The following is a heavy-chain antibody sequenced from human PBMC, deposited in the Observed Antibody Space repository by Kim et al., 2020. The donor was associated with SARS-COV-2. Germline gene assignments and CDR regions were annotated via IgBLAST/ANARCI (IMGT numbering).Heavy chain of an antibody. Sequence: GGSLRLSCAASGFTFRSYAMSWVRQAPGKGLEWVSAISGSGGSTYYADSVKGRFTISRDNSKNTLYLQMNSLRAEDTAVYYCAKDAPVWGQLVRPPFFDYWGQGTLVTVSS. J-gene: IGHJ4*02. D-gene: IGHD6-6*01. V-gene: IGHV3-23*01. CDR1: GFTFRSYA. CDR3: AKDAPVWGQLVRPPFFDY. CDR2: ISGSGGST.